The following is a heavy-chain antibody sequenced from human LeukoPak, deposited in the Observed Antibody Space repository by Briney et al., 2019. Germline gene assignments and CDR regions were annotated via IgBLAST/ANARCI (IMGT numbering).Heavy chain of an antibody. CDR1: RFTFSNYA. CDR2: ISGSGGST. CDR3: AKEGTSCCHNWFDP. J-gene: IGHJ5*02. D-gene: IGHD2-2*01. Sequence: PGGSLRLSCAASRFTFSNYAMSWVRQAPGKGLEWVSAISGSGGSTYYADSVKGRFTISRDNSKNTLYLQMNSLRAEDTAVYYCAKEGTSCCHNWFDPWGQGTLVTVSS. V-gene: IGHV3-23*01.